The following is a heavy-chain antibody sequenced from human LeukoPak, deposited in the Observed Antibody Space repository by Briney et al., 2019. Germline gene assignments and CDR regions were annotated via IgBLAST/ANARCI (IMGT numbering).Heavy chain of an antibody. J-gene: IGHJ4*02. CDR2: MNPYRGNT. D-gene: IGHD3-10*01. CDR1: GYTFTSYD. V-gene: IGHV1-8*01. Sequence: AAVKVSCKASGYTFTSYDINGVRQPTAQGLEWMGWMNPYRGNTGYAQKFQGRGTMTRNTSISTAYMELSSLRSEDTAVYYCARGPYYYGSGSYHFDYWGQGTLVTVSS. CDR3: ARGPYYYGSGSYHFDY.